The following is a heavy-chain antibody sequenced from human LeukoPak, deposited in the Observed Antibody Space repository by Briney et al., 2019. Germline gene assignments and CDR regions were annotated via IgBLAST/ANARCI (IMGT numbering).Heavy chain of an antibody. V-gene: IGHV4-34*01. Sequence: SETLSLTCAVYGGSFSGYYWSWIRQPPGKGLEWIGEINHSGSTNYNPSLKSRVTISVDTSKNQFSLKLSSVTAADTAVYYCARAGTTTYHGFDPWGQGTLVTVSS. CDR1: GGSFSGYY. CDR2: INHSGST. CDR3: ARAGTTTYHGFDP. J-gene: IGHJ5*02. D-gene: IGHD1-1*01.